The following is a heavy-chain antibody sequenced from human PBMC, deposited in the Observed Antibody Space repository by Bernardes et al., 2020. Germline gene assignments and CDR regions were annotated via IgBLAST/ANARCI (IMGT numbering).Heavy chain of an antibody. D-gene: IGHD2-2*01. V-gene: IGHV3-21*06. Sequence: GGSLRLSCVASGFNFATYKMSWVRQAPGEGLDWLSPISGGGSYTYYTDSVTARFTISRDNAKNSLYLQMNSLRDEDTAVYYCARGSLFYHNDEGPFHDWGQGTLVTVSS. CDR1: GFNFATYK. CDR3: ARGSLFYHNDEGPFHD. J-gene: IGHJ4*02. CDR2: ISGGGSYT.